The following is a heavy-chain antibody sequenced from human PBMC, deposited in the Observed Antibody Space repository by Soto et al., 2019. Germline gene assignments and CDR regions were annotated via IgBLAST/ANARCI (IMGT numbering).Heavy chain of an antibody. D-gene: IGHD6-6*01. CDR2: VSYDGNLK. J-gene: IGHJ4*02. V-gene: IGHV3-30*18. Sequence: GGSLRLSCAASGFTFSNYGMHWVRQAPGKGLEWVAVVSYDGNLKYYVDSVGGRFTISRDNSKNTLFLQMNSLTAEDTAVYYWAKEGSSRVSRCDDYWGQGTMVTVYS. CDR3: AKEGSSRVSRCDDY. CDR1: GFTFSNYG.